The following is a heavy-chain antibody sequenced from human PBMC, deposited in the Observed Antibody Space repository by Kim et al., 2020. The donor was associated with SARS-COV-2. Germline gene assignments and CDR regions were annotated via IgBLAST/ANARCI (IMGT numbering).Heavy chain of an antibody. CDR2: IYYSGST. Sequence: SETLSLTCTVSGGSISSSSYYWGWVRQPPGKGLEWIGRIYYSGSTYYNPSLKSRVTISVDTSKNQFSLKLSSVTAADTAVYYCASVSRITMIVVVKGAYFDLWGRGALVTVSS. CDR3: ASVSRITMIVVVKGAYFDL. J-gene: IGHJ2*01. D-gene: IGHD3-22*01. CDR1: GGSISSSSYY. V-gene: IGHV4-39*01.